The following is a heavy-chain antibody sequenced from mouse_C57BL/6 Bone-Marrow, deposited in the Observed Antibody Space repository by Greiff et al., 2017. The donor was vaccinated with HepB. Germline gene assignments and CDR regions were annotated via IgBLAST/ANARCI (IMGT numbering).Heavy chain of an antibody. J-gene: IGHJ2*01. CDR2: ISSGSSTI. CDR3: ARPLTGEYYFDY. CDR1: GFTFSDYG. D-gene: IGHD4-1*01. Sequence: DVMLVESGGGLVKPGGSLKLSCAASGFTFSDYGMHWVRQAPEKGLEWVAYISSGSSTIYYADTVKGRFTISRDNAKNTLFLQMTSLRSEDTAMYYSARPLTGEYYFDYWGQGTTLTVSS. V-gene: IGHV5-17*01.